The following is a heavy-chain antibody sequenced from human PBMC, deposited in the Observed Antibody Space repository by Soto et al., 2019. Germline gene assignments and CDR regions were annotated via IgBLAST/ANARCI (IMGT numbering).Heavy chain of an antibody. V-gene: IGHV3-49*04. CDR3: TRAVGYSYGYYYFDY. Sequence: GGSLRLSCTASGFTFGDYAMSWVRQAPGKGLEWVGFIRSKAYGGTTEYAASVKGRFTISRDDSKSIAYLQMNSLKTEDTAVYYCTRAVGYSYGYYYFDYWGQGTLVTVSS. J-gene: IGHJ4*02. D-gene: IGHD5-18*01. CDR1: GFTFGDYA. CDR2: IRSKAYGGTT.